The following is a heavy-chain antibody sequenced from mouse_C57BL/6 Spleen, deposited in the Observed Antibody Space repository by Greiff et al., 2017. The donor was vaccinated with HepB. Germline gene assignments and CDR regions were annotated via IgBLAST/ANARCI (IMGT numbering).Heavy chain of an antibody. D-gene: IGHD1-1*01. CDR1: GYTFTSYW. CDR3: ARGYYGSILDY. CDR2: INPSDSET. J-gene: IGHJ2*01. Sequence: QVHVKQPGAELVRPGSSVKLSCKASGYTFTSYWMDWVQQRPGQGLEWIGNINPSDSETHYKQKFKDKATLTVDKSSSTAYMQLSSLTSEDSAVYYCARGYYGSILDYWGQGTTLTVSS. V-gene: IGHV1-61*01.